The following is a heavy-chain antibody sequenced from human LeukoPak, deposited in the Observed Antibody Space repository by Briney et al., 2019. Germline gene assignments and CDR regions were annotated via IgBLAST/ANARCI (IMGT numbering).Heavy chain of an antibody. CDR2: FDPEDGET. V-gene: IGHV1-24*01. CDR1: GYTLTELS. Sequence: ASVKVSCKVSGYTLTELSMHWLRQAPGKGLEWMGGFDPEDGETIYAQKFQGRVTMTEDTSTDTAYMELSSPRSEDTAVYYCATVVLMVYAIYFDYWGQGTLVTVSS. D-gene: IGHD2-8*01. CDR3: ATVVLMVYAIYFDY. J-gene: IGHJ4*02.